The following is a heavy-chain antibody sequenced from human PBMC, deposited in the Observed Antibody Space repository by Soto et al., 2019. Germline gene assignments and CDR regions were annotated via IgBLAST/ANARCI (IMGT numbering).Heavy chain of an antibody. J-gene: IGHJ4*02. V-gene: IGHV4-59*02. CDR2: MHYTGFS. D-gene: IGHD3-9*01. Sequence: PSETLSLTCSFSGDSVTSHYLTWILQSPKKGLEWIGYMHYTGFSHYNPSLKSRLPTSVDTSKNQFSLKLSSVTAADTAVYYCARVAAQDYDIVTGDNYYFDYWGQGTLVTVSS. CDR1: GDSVTSHY. CDR3: ARVAAQDYDIVTGDNYYFDY.